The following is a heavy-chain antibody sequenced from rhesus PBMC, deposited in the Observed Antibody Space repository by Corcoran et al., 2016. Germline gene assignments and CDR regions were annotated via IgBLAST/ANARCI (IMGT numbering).Heavy chain of an antibody. V-gene: IGHV4-80*01. CDR2: ITGDSGST. J-gene: IGHJ4*01. D-gene: IGHD6-25*01. Sequence: QVQLQESGPGLVKPSEPLSLTCAVSGASISGYWWSWIRQSPGTELEWIGGITGDSGSTYYNPSLKGRYTISKDAAKSQFSLNLSSVTAADTAMYYCARRAGGRFASWGQGVLVTVSS. CDR3: ARRAGGRFAS. CDR1: GASISGYW.